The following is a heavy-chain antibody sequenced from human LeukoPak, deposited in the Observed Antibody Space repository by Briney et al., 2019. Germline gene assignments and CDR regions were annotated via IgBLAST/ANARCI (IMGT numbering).Heavy chain of an antibody. V-gene: IGHV5-51*01. CDR1: GYSFTSYW. Sequence: GESLHISCQGSGYSFTSYWIGWVRPMPGKGLEWMGIIYPGDSDTRYSPSFQGPVTISADKSISTAYLQWSSLKASDTAMYYCARSKGRYSSGYYYDYYYGMDVWGQGTTVTVSS. D-gene: IGHD3-22*01. CDR3: ARSKGRYSSGYYYDYYYGMDV. CDR2: IYPGDSDT. J-gene: IGHJ6*02.